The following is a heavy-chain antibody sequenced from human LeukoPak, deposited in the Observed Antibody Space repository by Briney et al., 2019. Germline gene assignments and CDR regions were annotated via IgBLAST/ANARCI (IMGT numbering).Heavy chain of an antibody. J-gene: IGHJ3*02. CDR3: AKDRRATITVAFDI. CDR2: IRGYGGST. Sequence: GGSLRLSCAASGFTFSSYAMNWVCQAPGKGLEWVSAIRGYGGSTYYADSVKGRFTTSRDNSKNTLYLQMNSLRAEDTAVYYCAKDRRATITVAFDIWGQGTMVTVYS. V-gene: IGHV3-23*01. D-gene: IGHD5-24*01. CDR1: GFTFSSYA.